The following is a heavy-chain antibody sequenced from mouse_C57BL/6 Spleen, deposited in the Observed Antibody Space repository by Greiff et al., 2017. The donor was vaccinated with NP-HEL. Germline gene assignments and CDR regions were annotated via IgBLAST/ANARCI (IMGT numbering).Heavy chain of an antibody. Sequence: QVQLQQPGAELVKPGASVKLSCKASGYTFTSYWMHWVKQRPGQGLEWIGMIHPNSGSTNYNEKFKSKATLTVDKSSSTAYMQLSSLTSEDSAVYYGAYGNYRGYAMDYWGQGTSVTVSS. V-gene: IGHV1-64*01. J-gene: IGHJ4*01. D-gene: IGHD2-1*01. CDR1: GYTFTSYW. CDR2: IHPNSGST. CDR3: AYGNYRGYAMDY.